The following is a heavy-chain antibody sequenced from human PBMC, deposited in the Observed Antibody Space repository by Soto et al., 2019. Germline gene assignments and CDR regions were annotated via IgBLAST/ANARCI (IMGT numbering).Heavy chain of an antibody. J-gene: IGHJ4*02. V-gene: IGHV3-23*01. CDR1: GFTFSSYA. Sequence: EVQLLESGGGLVQPGGSLRLSCAASGFTFSSYAMSWVRQAPGKGLEWVSAISGSGGSTYYADSVKGRFTISRDNSKNTPYLQMNSLRAEDTAVDYCAKEDCSSTSCPSDYWGQGTLVTVSS. D-gene: IGHD2-2*01. CDR3: AKEDCSSTSCPSDY. CDR2: ISGSGGST.